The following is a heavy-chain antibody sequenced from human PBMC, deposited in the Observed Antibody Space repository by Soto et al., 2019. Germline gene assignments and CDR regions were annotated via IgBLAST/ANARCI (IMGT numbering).Heavy chain of an antibody. CDR2: IYTSGAT. V-gene: IGHV4-4*07. J-gene: IGHJ4*02. D-gene: IGHD1-1*01. CDR3: ARGGIQLSYAFDY. Sequence: SATLSITWSVSGSSFSNFYWSWIRQSAGKGLEWIGRIYTSGATSYNPSLKSRVTMSVDTSQTQMSLSVRSVTAADTAVYFCARGGIQLSYAFDYWGPGIQVTVS. CDR1: GSSFSNFY.